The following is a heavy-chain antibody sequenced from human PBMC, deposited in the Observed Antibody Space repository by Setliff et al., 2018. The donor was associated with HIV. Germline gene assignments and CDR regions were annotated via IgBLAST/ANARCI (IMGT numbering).Heavy chain of an antibody. CDR1: GYSFTGYW. V-gene: IGHV1-46*01. CDR3: ARPYSGHAPYYYGMDV. J-gene: IGHJ6*02. D-gene: IGHD5-12*01. CDR2: INPSGAIT. Sequence: ASVKVSCKASGYSFTGYWMHWVRQAPGQGLEWMGIINPSGAITNYAQNFQGRVTMAGDTSTNTVYMELSSLRSEDTAVYYCARPYSGHAPYYYGMDVWGQGTTVTVSS.